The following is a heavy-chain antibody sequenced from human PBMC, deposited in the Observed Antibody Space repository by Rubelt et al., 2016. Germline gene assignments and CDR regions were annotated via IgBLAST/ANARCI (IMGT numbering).Heavy chain of an antibody. Sequence: QLQLQESGPGLVKPSETLSLTCTVSGGSIITTSHYWGWIRQPPGKGLEWIGTFYYSGGTYYNPFLPSLVTIYVDTSKNQFSLNLNSVTAADTAVYYCARLRSTSWYFGDGGDYWGQGTLVTVSS. J-gene: IGHJ4*02. CDR2: FYYSGGT. CDR1: GGSIITTSHY. D-gene: IGHD6-13*01. V-gene: IGHV4-39*01. CDR3: ARLRSTSWYFGDGGDY.